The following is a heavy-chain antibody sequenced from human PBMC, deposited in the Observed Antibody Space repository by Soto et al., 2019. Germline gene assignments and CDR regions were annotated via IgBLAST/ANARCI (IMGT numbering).Heavy chain of an antibody. CDR2: ISAYNGNT. J-gene: IGHJ6*02. V-gene: IGHV1-18*04. D-gene: IGHD4-17*01. CDR1: GYTFTSYG. CDR3: ASMMVTTEDGDYYYYGMDV. Sequence: QVQLVQSGAEVKKPGASVKVSCKASGYTFTSYGVSWVRQAPGLGLEWMGWISAYNGNTNYAQKLQGRVTMTTDTSTCTAYMELRSLRSDDRAVFYCASMMVTTEDGDYYYYGMDVWGQGTTVTVSS.